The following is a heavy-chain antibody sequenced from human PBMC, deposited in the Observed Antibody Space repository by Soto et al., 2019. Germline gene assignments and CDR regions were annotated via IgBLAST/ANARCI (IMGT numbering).Heavy chain of an antibody. CDR1: GFTFSSYA. J-gene: IGHJ4*01. V-gene: IGHV3-64D*08. D-gene: IGHD3-10*01. Sequence: GGSLRLSCSASGFTFSSYAMHWVRQAPGKGLEYVSAISSNGGSTYYADSVKGRFTISRDNSKNTLYLQMSSLRAEDTAVYYCVKTVSGSGSYDFDYWRHGTLVTAPQ. CDR2: ISSNGGST. CDR3: VKTVSGSGSYDFDY.